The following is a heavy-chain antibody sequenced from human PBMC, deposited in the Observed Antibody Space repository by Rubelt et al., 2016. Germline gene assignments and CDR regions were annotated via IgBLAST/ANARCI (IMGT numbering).Heavy chain of an antibody. Sequence: QVQLVQSGAEVKKPGASVKVSCKASGYTFTNYAISWVRQAPGQGLEWMGWISPHHGNANYAQRLQGRVTITADESTSTAYMELSSLRSEDTAVYYCARASSTSYWEGWFDPWGQGTLVTVSS. D-gene: IGHD2-2*01. CDR1: GYTFTNYA. J-gene: IGHJ5*02. V-gene: IGHV1-18*01. CDR3: ARASSTSYWEGWFDP. CDR2: ISPHHGNA.